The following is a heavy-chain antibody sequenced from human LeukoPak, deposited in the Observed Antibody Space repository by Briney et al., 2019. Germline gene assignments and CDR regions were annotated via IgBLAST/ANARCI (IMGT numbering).Heavy chain of an antibody. CDR3: ARGVSVGPPFDP. Sequence: VKVSCKASGYTFTSYDIDWVRQATGQGLEWMGWMNPNSGNTGYAQKFQGRVTMTRNTSISTAYMELSSLRSEDTAVYYCARGVSVGPPFDPWGQGTLVTVSS. V-gene: IGHV1-8*01. D-gene: IGHD2-8*01. CDR1: GYTFTSYD. J-gene: IGHJ5*02. CDR2: MNPNSGNT.